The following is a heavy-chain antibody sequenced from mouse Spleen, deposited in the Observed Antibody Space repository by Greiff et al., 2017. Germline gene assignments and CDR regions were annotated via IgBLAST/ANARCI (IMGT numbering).Heavy chain of an antibody. CDR1: GYTFTSYW. V-gene: IGHV1-64*01. J-gene: IGHJ3*01. CDR3: ATGGTSFAY. D-gene: IGHD1-1*01. CDR2: IHPNSGST. Sequence: QVQLQQPGAELVKPGASVKLSCNASGYTFTSYWMHWVKQRPGQGLEWIGMIHPNSGSTNYNEKFKSKATLTVDKSSSTAYMQLSSLTSEDSAVYYCATGGTSFAYWGQGTLVTVSA.